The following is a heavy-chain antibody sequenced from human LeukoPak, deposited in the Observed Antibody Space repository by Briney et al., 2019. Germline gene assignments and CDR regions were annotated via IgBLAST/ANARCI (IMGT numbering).Heavy chain of an antibody. D-gene: IGHD6-13*01. CDR2: INPNSGGT. J-gene: IGHJ4*02. Sequence: ASVKVSCKASGYTFTGYYMHWVRQAPGQGLEWMGWINPNSGGTNYAQKFQGRVTITADESTSTAYMELSSLRSEDTAVYYCAYIAAAGTGYFDYWGQGTLVTVSS. CDR1: GYTFTGYY. V-gene: IGHV1-2*02. CDR3: AYIAAAGTGYFDY.